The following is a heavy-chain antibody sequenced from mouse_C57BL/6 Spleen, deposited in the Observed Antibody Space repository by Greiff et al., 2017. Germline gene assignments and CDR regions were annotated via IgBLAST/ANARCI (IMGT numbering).Heavy chain of an antibody. CDR1: GFTFSSYA. V-gene: IGHV5-4*01. D-gene: IGHD1-1*01. Sequence: EVQVVESGGGLVKPGGSLKLSCAASGFTFSSYAMSWVRQTPEKRLEWVATISDGGSYTYYPDNVKGRFTISRDNAKNNLYLQMSHLKSEDTAMYYCAREGYGSSSFDYWGQGTTLTVSS. CDR3: AREGYGSSSFDY. CDR2: ISDGGSYT. J-gene: IGHJ2*01.